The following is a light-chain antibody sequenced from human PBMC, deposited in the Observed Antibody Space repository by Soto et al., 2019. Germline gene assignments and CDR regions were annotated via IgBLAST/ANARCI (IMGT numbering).Light chain of an antibody. CDR2: DTS. Sequence: EIVLTQSPATLSLSPGERATLSCRASQSVSICLGWYQQRPGQAPRLLIYDTSNRATGIPARFSGSGSGTDFTLTISSLEPEDFAVHYCQQCSNWPITFGQGTRLEI. V-gene: IGKV3-11*01. CDR3: QQCSNWPIT. J-gene: IGKJ5*01. CDR1: QSVSIC.